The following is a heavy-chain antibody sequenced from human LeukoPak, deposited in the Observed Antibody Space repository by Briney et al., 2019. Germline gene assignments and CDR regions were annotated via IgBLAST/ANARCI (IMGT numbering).Heavy chain of an antibody. D-gene: IGHD3-9*01. J-gene: IGHJ4*02. CDR2: IIPSFGTA. CDR3: ARSSGTYYDIVTGYYLFDY. Sequence: SVKVSCKASGGTFSSYAISWVRQAPGQGLEWMGGIIPSFGTANYAQKFQGRVTITADKSTSTAYMELSSLRSEDTAVYYCARSSGTYYDIVTGYYLFDYWGQGTLVTVSS. CDR1: GGTFSSYA. V-gene: IGHV1-69*06.